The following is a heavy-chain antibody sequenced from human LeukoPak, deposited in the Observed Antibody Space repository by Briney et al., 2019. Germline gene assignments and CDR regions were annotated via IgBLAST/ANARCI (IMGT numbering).Heavy chain of an antibody. D-gene: IGHD3-22*01. CDR1: GFTFSSYW. Sequence: PGRSLRLSCAASGFTFSSYWMSWVRQAPGKGLEWVANIKQDGSEKYYVDSVKGRFTISRDNAKNSLYLQMNSLRAEDTAVYYCARVPDSSGYFDWFDPWGQGTLVTVSS. CDR3: ARVPDSSGYFDWFDP. J-gene: IGHJ5*02. CDR2: IKQDGSEK. V-gene: IGHV3-7*01.